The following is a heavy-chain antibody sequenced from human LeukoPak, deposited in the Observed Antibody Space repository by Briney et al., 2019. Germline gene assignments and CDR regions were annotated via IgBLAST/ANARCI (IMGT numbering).Heavy chain of an antibody. CDR2: ISGSTGST. V-gene: IGHV3-23*01. D-gene: IGHD1-26*01. CDR3: ARDLVGAIDY. J-gene: IGHJ4*02. Sequence: GGSLRLSCAASGFTFSNYAMNWVRQAPGKGLEWVSLISGSTGSTYYADSVKGRFTISRDNSKNTLYLQMNSLRAEDTAVYYCARDLVGAIDYWGQGTLVTVSS. CDR1: GFTFSNYA.